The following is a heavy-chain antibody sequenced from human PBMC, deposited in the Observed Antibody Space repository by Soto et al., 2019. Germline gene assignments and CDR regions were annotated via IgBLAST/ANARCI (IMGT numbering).Heavy chain of an antibody. D-gene: IGHD1-26*01. J-gene: IGHJ4*02. Sequence: EVQMVESGGGLVQPGGSLRLSCAVSGFTVITNYISWVRQAPGKGLEWVSDIYAGGSTYYTDSVKGRFAISRDNSKNTLCLQMNSLRAEDMAVYYCARKKTVVGATGYFDYWCQGTLVIVSS. V-gene: IGHV3-66*01. CDR3: ARKKTVVGATGYFDY. CDR1: GFTVITNY. CDR2: IYAGGST.